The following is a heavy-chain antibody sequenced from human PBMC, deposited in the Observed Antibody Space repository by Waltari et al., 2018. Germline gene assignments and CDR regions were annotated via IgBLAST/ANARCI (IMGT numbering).Heavy chain of an antibody. V-gene: IGHV4-39*07. CDR3: ARIRYFDYYMDV. J-gene: IGHJ6*03. CDR1: GGSISSSSYY. CDR2: IYYSGST. D-gene: IGHD3-9*01. Sequence: QLQLQESGPGLVKPSEPLSLTCTVSGGSISSSSYYWGWVRQPPGKGLEWIGSIYYSGSTYYNPSLKSRVTISVDTSKNQFSLKLSSVTAADTAVYYCARIRYFDYYMDVWGKGTTVTVSS.